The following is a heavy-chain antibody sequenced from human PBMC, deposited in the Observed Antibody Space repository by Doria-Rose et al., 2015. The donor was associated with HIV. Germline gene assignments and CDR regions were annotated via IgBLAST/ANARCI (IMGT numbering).Heavy chain of an antibody. D-gene: IGHD6-13*01. CDR2: IFSDDER. CDR3: ARIKSSRWYHKYYFDF. CDR1: GVSLSSPGMG. J-gene: IGHJ4*02. Sequence: QITLKESGPVLVKPTETLTLTCTVSGVSLSSPGMGVSWIRQPPGKVLEWLANIFSDDERSYTTSLNSRLTISRGTSKSQVVLTMTDMDPVDTATYYCARIKSSRWYHKYYFDFWGQGTLIIVSA. V-gene: IGHV2-26*01.